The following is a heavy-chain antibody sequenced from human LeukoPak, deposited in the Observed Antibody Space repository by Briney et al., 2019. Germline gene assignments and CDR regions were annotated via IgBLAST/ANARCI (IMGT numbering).Heavy chain of an antibody. CDR3: AKDRDSSGYYPDAFDI. V-gene: IGHV3-23*01. CDR1: GFTFSSYA. Sequence: GGSLRLSCAASGFTFSSYAMSWVRQAPGKGLEWVSAISTSGGTTYYADSVKGRFTISRDNSKYTLFLQMNSLRAEDTAVYYCAKDRDSSGYYPDAFDIWGQGTMVTVSS. D-gene: IGHD3-22*01. J-gene: IGHJ3*02. CDR2: ISTSGGTT.